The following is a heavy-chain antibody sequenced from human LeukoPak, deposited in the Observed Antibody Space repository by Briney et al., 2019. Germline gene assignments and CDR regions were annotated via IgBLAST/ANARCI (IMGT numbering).Heavy chain of an antibody. CDR1: GFTFTSYV. J-gene: IGHJ4*02. Sequence: PGGSLRLSCSASGFTFTSYVMHWVRQAPGKGLEHVPGISSNGGSTLYADSAKGRFTISRDNSKNTLYLQMSSLRPEDTAVYYCVKDYRGTDGWYSWFGLFDYWGQGTLVTVSS. D-gene: IGHD6-19*01. CDR2: ISSNGGST. V-gene: IGHV3-64D*08. CDR3: VKDYRGTDGWYSWFGLFDY.